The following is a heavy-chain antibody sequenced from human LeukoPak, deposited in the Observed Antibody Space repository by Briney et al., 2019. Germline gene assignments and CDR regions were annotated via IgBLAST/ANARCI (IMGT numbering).Heavy chain of an antibody. J-gene: IGHJ4*02. V-gene: IGHV4-34*01. CDR3: ASLLGDK. CDR2: INHSGST. Sequence: GSLRLSCVVSGFTFSDYHMNWIRQTPGKGLEWIGEINHSGSTNYNPSLKSRVTISVDTFKNQFSLSLSSVTAADTAVYFCASLLGDKWGQGTLVTVSS. D-gene: IGHD3-10*01. CDR1: GFTFSDYH.